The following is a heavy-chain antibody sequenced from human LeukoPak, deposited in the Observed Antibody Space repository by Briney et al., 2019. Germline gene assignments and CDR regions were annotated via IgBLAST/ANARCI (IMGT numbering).Heavy chain of an antibody. V-gene: IGHV3-48*03. D-gene: IGHD2-2*01. CDR3: ASGLRDCSSTSCYYYYGMGV. CDR1: GFTFSSYE. Sequence: PGGSLRLSCAASGFTFSSYEMNWVRQAPGKGLEWVSYISSSGSTIYYADSVKGRFTISRDNAKNSLYLQMNSLRAEDTAVYYCASGLRDCSSTSCYYYYGMGVWGQGTTVTVSS. J-gene: IGHJ6*02. CDR2: ISSSGSTI.